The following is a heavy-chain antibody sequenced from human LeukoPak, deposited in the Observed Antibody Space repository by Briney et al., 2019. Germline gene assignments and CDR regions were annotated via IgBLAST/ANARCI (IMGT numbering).Heavy chain of an antibody. D-gene: IGHD1-7*01. Sequence: ASVKVSCKASGYTFTSYAISWVRQAPGQGLEWMGWINPNSGGTNYAQKFQGRVTMTRDTSISTAYMELSRLRSDDTAVYYCAIYSGITGTPFGYWGQGTLVTVSS. CDR3: AIYSGITGTPFGY. CDR2: INPNSGGT. J-gene: IGHJ4*02. V-gene: IGHV1-2*02. CDR1: GYTFTSYA.